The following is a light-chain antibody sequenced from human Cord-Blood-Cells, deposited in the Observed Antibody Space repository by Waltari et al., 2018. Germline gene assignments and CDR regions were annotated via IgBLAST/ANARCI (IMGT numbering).Light chain of an antibody. CDR3: EQYYSTPQT. Sequence: DIVMTQSPDSLAVSLGERATINCNSSQSVLYSYNNKNYLAWYQQKPGQPPKLLIYWASTREYGVPERFSGSGSGTEFTLTISSLQAEEVAVYYCEQYYSTPQTFGQGTKVEIK. CDR2: WAS. CDR1: QSVLYSYNNKNY. J-gene: IGKJ1*01. V-gene: IGKV4-1*01.